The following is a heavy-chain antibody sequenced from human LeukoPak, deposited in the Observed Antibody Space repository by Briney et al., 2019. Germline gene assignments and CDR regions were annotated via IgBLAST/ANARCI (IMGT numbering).Heavy chain of an antibody. CDR2: IRSKAYGGTT. J-gene: IGHJ4*02. CDR3: TGGEYCSGGSCYSSTPNGTTVTTPSLDY. D-gene: IGHD2-15*01. CDR1: GFTFGDYA. Sequence: GGSLRLSCTASGFTFGDYAMSWFRQAPGKGLEWVGFIRSKAYGGTTEYAASVKGRFTISRDDFKSIAYLQMNSLKTEDTAVYYCTGGEYCSGGSCYSSTPNGTTVTTPSLDYWGQGTLVTVSS. V-gene: IGHV3-49*03.